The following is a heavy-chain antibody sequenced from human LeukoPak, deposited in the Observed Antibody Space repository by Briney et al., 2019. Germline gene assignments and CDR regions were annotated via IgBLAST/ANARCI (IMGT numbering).Heavy chain of an antibody. CDR3: ARDHMAAAGSGIRDAFDI. Sequence: VASVKVSCKASGYTFTSYGISWVRQAPGQGLEWMGWISAYNGNTNYAQKLQGRVTMTTDTSTSTAYMELRSLRSDDTAVYYCARDHMAAAGSGIRDAFDIWGQGTMVTVSS. D-gene: IGHD6-13*01. CDR2: ISAYNGNT. V-gene: IGHV1-18*01. J-gene: IGHJ3*02. CDR1: GYTFTSYG.